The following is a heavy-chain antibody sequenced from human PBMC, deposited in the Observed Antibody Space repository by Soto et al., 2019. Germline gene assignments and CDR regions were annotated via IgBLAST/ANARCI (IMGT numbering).Heavy chain of an antibody. D-gene: IGHD3-3*01. Sequence: SETLSLTCTVSGGSISSYYWSWIRQPPGKGPEWIGYIYYSGSTNYNPSLKSRVTISVDTSKNQFSLKLSSVTAADTAVYYCASSRSGYYRAYYFDYWGQGTLVTVSS. J-gene: IGHJ4*02. CDR1: GGSISSYY. CDR2: IYYSGST. V-gene: IGHV4-59*01. CDR3: ASSRSGYYRAYYFDY.